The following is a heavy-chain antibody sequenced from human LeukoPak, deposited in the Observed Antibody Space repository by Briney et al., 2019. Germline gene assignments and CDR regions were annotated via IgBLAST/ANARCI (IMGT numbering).Heavy chain of an antibody. CDR1: GFTFSNAW. J-gene: IGHJ4*02. Sequence: GGSLRLSCAASGFTFSNAWMSWVRQAPGKGLEWVGRIKSKTDGGTTDYAAPVKGRFTISRDDSKNTLYLQMNSLKTEDTAVYYCVAVVAATLSSPFDYWGQGTLVTVSS. V-gene: IGHV3-15*01. CDR2: IKSKTDGGTT. D-gene: IGHD2-15*01. CDR3: VAVVAATLSSPFDY.